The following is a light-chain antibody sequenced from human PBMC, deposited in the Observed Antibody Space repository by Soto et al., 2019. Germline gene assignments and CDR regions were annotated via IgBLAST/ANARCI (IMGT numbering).Light chain of an antibody. J-gene: IGKJ2*01. CDR3: QQYDNFPYT. CDR2: TAS. Sequence: DIQMTQSPSSLSASVGDRVTITCRASQGISTFLNWYQQKPGKAPKLLIYTASSLQTGVPSRFSGSGSGTVFTLTISSLQPEDIATYYCQQYDNFPYTFGQGTKLEI. V-gene: IGKV1-33*01. CDR1: QGISTF.